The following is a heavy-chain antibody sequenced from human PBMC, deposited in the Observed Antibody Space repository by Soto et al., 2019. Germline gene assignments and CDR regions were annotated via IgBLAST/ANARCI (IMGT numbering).Heavy chain of an antibody. CDR2: ITPMFGKP. J-gene: IGHJ4*02. D-gene: IGHD3-22*01. CDR3: ARDRAFYHSSAYYFLY. Sequence: SVKVSCKAAGGTFSRYTINWVRQAPGQGLEWMGGITPMFGKPNYAQKFQGRVTITADESTSTGYMELRSLRSDDTAVYYCARDRAFYHSSAYYFLYWGQGTLVTVPQ. V-gene: IGHV1-69*13. CDR1: GGTFSRYT.